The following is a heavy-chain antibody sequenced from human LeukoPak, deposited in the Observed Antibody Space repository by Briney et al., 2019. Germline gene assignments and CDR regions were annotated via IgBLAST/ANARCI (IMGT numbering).Heavy chain of an antibody. V-gene: IGHV3-23*01. CDR3: AKDRGFGSGSYPGWYYFDS. J-gene: IGHJ4*02. D-gene: IGHD3-10*01. CDR1: GFTFSSYA. Sequence: GGSLRLSCAASGFTFSSYALSWVRQAPGKGLEWVSAISGSGGSTYYADSVKGRFTISRDKSKNTLYLQMNSLRAEDTAAYYCAKDRGFGSGSYPGWYYFDSWGQGTLVTVSS. CDR2: ISGSGGST.